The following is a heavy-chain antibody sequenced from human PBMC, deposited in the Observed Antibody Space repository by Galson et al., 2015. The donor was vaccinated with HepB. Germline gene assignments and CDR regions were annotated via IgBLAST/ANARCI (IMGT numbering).Heavy chain of an antibody. D-gene: IGHD6-13*01. CDR2: ISTSGSHL. Sequence: SLRLSCAASGFTFRSYEMNWVRQALGEGLEWVSYISTSGSHLYYADSVKGRFTISRDNAENSLYLQMSSLRAEDTAVYYCAKDQPGYSSSWYYWYFDLWGRGTLVTVSS. J-gene: IGHJ2*01. CDR3: AKDQPGYSSSWYYWYFDL. CDR1: GFTFRSYE. V-gene: IGHV3-48*03.